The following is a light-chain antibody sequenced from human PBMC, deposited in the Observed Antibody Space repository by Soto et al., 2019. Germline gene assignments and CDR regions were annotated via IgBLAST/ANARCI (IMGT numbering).Light chain of an antibody. CDR1: SSDVGGYNY. J-gene: IGLJ1*01. Sequence: ALTQPPSASGSPGQSVTISCTGTSSDVGGYNYVSWYQQHPGKAHKLMIYEVTKRPSGVPDRFSGSKSGNTASLTVSGLKAEDEDAYYCSSYAGSTNVFGTGTKVTVL. V-gene: IGLV2-8*01. CDR3: SSYAGSTNV. CDR2: EVT.